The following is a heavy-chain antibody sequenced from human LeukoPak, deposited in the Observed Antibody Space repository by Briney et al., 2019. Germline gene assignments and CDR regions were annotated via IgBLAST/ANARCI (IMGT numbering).Heavy chain of an antibody. CDR1: GFTFSNYA. CDR2: IGTSANYI. Sequence: GGSLRLSCEASGFTFSNYAMSWVRQAPGKGLEWVSSIGTSANYIYYADSVKGRFTISRDNAKNSLYLQMNTLRVEDTAVYYCAKDIRPVVVAATPSGYFDLWGRGTLVTVSS. CDR3: AKDIRPVVVAATPSGYFDL. V-gene: IGHV3-21*01. J-gene: IGHJ2*01. D-gene: IGHD2-15*01.